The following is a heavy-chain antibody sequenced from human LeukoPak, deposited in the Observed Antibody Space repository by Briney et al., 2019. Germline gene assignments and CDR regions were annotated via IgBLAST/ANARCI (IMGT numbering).Heavy chain of an antibody. D-gene: IGHD5-18*01. CDR3: ARDKGYSYDTGFDP. Sequence: ASVKVSCKASGYTFTSYAMNWVRQAPGQGLEWMGWISAYNGNTNYAQKLQGRVTMTTDTSTSTAYMELRSLRSDDTAVYYCARDKGYSYDTGFDPWGQGTLVTVSS. CDR1: GYTFTSYA. V-gene: IGHV1-18*01. CDR2: ISAYNGNT. J-gene: IGHJ5*02.